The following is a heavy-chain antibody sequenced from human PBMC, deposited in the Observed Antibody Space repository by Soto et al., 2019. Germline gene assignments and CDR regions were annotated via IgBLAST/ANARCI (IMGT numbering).Heavy chain of an antibody. J-gene: IGHJ6*02. D-gene: IGHD2-2*01. CDR1: GYTFTSYG. CDR3: ARVGGYCSSTSCYHYYYGMDV. CDR2: ISAYNGNT. Sequence: ASVKVSCKASGYTFTSYGISWVRQAPGQGLEWMGWISAYNGNTNYAQKLQGRVTMTTDTSTSTAYMELRSLRSDDTAVYYCARVGGYCSSTSCYHYYYGMDVWGQGTTVTVSS. V-gene: IGHV1-18*04.